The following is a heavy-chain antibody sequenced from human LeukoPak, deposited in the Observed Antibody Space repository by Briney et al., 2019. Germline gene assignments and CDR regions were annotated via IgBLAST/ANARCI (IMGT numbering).Heavy chain of an antibody. CDR3: ATLEYSGRYYGWFDP. J-gene: IGHJ5*02. V-gene: IGHV4-59*08. D-gene: IGHD1-26*01. CDR1: GGSIRSYY. Sequence: SETLSLTCTVSGGSIRSYYCNWIRQPPGKGLEWIGYMYYSGSTNYNPSLKSRVTISVDTSMNQFSLKLSSVTAADTAVYYCATLEYSGRYYGWFDPWGQGTLVTVSS. CDR2: MYYSGST.